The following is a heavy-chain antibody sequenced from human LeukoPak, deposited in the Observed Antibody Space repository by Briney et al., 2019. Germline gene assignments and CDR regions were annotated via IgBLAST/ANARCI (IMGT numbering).Heavy chain of an antibody. J-gene: IGHJ4*02. V-gene: IGHV3-30*18. D-gene: IGHD2-2*01. CDR2: ISYDGSNK. CDR3: AKLPFYCSTTSCYAFDY. Sequence: AGRSLRLSCAASGFTFSNYGMHWVRQAPGKGLEWVALISYDGSNKYYADSVKGRFTISRDNSKNTLSLQMNSLRAEDTAVYYCAKLPFYCSTTSCYAFDYWGQGTLVTVSS. CDR1: GFTFSNYG.